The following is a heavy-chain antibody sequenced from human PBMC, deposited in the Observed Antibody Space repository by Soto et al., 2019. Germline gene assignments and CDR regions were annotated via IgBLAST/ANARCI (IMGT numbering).Heavy chain of an antibody. CDR2: IIPIFGTA. CDR1: GGTFSSYA. V-gene: IGHV1-69*12. Sequence: QVQLVQSGAEVKKPGSSVKVSCKASGGTFSSYAISWVRQAPGQGLEWMGGIIPIFGTANYAQKFQGRVTITADESTSTAYMELSSLRSEDTAVYYCAKNSCSGGTCWSYYYYAMDVWGQGTTVTVSS. J-gene: IGHJ6*02. CDR3: AKNSCSGGTCWSYYYYAMDV. D-gene: IGHD2-15*01.